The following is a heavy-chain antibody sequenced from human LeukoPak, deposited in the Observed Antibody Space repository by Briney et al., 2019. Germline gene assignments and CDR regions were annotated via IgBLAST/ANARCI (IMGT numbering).Heavy chain of an antibody. CDR2: INHSGST. CDR1: GGSFSGYY. CDR3: ARRATYDYVWGSYRYSWFDP. Sequence: SETLSLTCAVYGGSFSGYYWSWIRQPPGKGLEWIGEINHSGSTNYNPSLKSRVTISVDTSKNQFSLKLSSVTAADTAVYYCARRATYDYVWGSYRYSWFDPWGQGTLVTVSS. D-gene: IGHD3-16*02. J-gene: IGHJ5*02. V-gene: IGHV4-34*01.